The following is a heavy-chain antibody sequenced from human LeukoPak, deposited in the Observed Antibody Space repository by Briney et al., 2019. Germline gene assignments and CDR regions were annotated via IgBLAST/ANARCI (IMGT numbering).Heavy chain of an antibody. V-gene: IGHV4-30-4*01. CDR1: GGSIRSDDYY. CDR2: ITYSGST. D-gene: IGHD5-12*01. J-gene: IGHJ4*02. Sequence: PSETLSLTCTVSGGSIRSDDYYWSWIRQPPGKGLEWIGHITYSGSTDYGPSLKSRVSISVDTSKNQFSLSLNSVTVADTAVYYCARGGVGGYDYFDSWGQGTLVTVSS. CDR3: ARGGVGGYDYFDS.